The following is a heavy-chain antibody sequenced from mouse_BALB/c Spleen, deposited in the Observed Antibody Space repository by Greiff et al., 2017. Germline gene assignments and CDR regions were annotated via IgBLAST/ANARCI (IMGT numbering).Heavy chain of an antibody. D-gene: IGHD2-4*01. V-gene: IGHV1S135*01. CDR2: IDPYNGGT. CDR1: GYAFTSYN. CDR3: ARSLYDYEEEDY. Sequence: VHVKQSGPELVKPGASVKVSCKASGYAFTSYNMYWVKQSHGKSLEWIGYIDPYNGGTSYNQKFKGKATLTVDKSSSTAYMHLNSLTSEDSAVYYCARSLYDYEEEDYWGQGTTLTVSS. J-gene: IGHJ2*01.